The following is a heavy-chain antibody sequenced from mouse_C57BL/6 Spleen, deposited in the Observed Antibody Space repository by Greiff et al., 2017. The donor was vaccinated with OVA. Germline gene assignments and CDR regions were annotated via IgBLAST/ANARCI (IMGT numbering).Heavy chain of an antibody. CDR3: ARRSYSNPLGY. Sequence: VQLQQSGPELVKPGASVKISCKASGYSFTGYYMNWVKQSPEKSLEWIGEINPSTGGTTYNQKFKAKATLTVDKSSSTAYMQLKSLTSEDSAVYYCARRSYSNPLGYWGQGTTLTVSS. CDR2: INPSTGGT. D-gene: IGHD2-5*01. J-gene: IGHJ2*01. V-gene: IGHV1-42*01. CDR1: GYSFTGYY.